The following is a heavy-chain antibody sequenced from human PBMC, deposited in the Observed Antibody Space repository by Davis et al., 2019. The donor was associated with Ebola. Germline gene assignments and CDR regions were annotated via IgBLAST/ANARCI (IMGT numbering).Heavy chain of an antibody. CDR2: INPSGGST. CDR1: GYTFTGYY. D-gene: IGHD2-2*01. Sequence: ASVKVSCKASGYTFTGYYMHWVRQAPGHGLEWMGIINPSGGSTSYAQKFQGRFTMTRDTSTSTVYMDLSSLRSEDTAVYYCARGGGFCSTTDCFDDFDIWGQGTMVTVSS. V-gene: IGHV1-46*01. J-gene: IGHJ3*02. CDR3: ARGGGFCSTTDCFDDFDI.